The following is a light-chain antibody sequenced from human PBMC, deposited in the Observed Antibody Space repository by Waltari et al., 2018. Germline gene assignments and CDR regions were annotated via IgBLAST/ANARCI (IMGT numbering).Light chain of an antibody. V-gene: IGLV1-44*01. CDR2: GHN. Sequence: QSLLPQPPSAAGPPGPRVHTPAFGSLSTMQRTTVTGYRKLPGTAPKPLIYGHNQRPAGVPDRFSGSKSGTSASLAISGRQSADEADYYCAGWDDSLNGPVFGGGTKLTVL. CDR3: AGWDDSLNGPV. CDR1: LSTMQRTT. J-gene: IGLJ3*02.